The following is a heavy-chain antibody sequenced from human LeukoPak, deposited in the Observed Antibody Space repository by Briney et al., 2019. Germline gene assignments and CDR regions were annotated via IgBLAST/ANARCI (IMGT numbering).Heavy chain of an antibody. V-gene: IGHV3-43D*03. J-gene: IGHJ6*02. CDR2: ISWDGGST. Sequence: GGSLRLSCAASGFAFNNYWMSWVRQAPGKGLEWVSLISWDGGSTYYADSVKGRFTISRDNSKNSLYLQMNSLRAEDTALYYCAKDGGAVGYYGMDVWGQGTTVTVSS. CDR1: GFAFNNYW. D-gene: IGHD3-10*01. CDR3: AKDGGAVGYYGMDV.